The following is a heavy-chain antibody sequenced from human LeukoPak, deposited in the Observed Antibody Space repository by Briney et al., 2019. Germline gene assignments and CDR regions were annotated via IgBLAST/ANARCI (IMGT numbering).Heavy chain of an antibody. CDR2: IIPIFGTA. D-gene: IGHD3-16*01. J-gene: IGHJ6*04. Sequence: SVKVSCKASGGTFSSYAISWVRQAPGQGLEWMGGIIPIFGTANYAQKFQGRVTITADESTSTAYMELSSLRSEDTAVYYCARLMRIYYYYYGMEVWGKGTTVTVSS. V-gene: IGHV1-69*13. CDR3: ARLMRIYYYYYGMEV. CDR1: GGTFSSYA.